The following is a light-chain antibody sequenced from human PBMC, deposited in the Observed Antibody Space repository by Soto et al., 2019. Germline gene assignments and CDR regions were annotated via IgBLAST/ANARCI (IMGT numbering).Light chain of an antibody. CDR3: QQRSNWPPVT. CDR2: DAS. CDR1: QSVSSY. V-gene: IGKV3-11*01. J-gene: IGKJ4*01. Sequence: EIVLTQSPDTLSLSPGERATLSCRASQSVSSYLAWYQQKPGQAPRLLIYDASNRATGIPARFSGSGSGTDLTLTISSLEPEDFAIYYCQQRSNWPPVTFGGGTKVEIK.